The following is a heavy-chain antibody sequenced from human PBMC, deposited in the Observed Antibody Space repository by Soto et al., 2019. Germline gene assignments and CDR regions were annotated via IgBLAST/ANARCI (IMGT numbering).Heavy chain of an antibody. CDR1: GGTFSSYA. CDR3: AKAPKAVAGWRYYGMDV. Sequence: QVQLVQSGAEVKKPGSSVKVSCKASGGTFSSYAISWVRQAPGQGLEWMGGIIPIFGTANYAQKFQGRVTITADESTSTAYMELSSLRSEDTAVYYCAKAPKAVAGWRYYGMDVWGQGTTVTVSS. CDR2: IIPIFGTA. V-gene: IGHV1-69*12. D-gene: IGHD6-19*01. J-gene: IGHJ6*02.